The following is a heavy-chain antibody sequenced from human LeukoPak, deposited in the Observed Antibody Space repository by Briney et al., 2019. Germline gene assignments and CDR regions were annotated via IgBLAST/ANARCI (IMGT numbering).Heavy chain of an antibody. J-gene: IGHJ4*02. D-gene: IGHD3-22*01. V-gene: IGHV3-23*01. CDR3: AKNGKGYYDSSY. CDR2: ISGSGGST. Sequence: GGSLRLSCAASGFTFSSYAMSWVRQAPGKGLEWVSAISGSGGSTYYADSVKGRFTISRDNSKNTLYLQMDSLRAEDTAVYYCAKNGKGYYDSSYWGQGTLVTVSS. CDR1: GFTFSSYA.